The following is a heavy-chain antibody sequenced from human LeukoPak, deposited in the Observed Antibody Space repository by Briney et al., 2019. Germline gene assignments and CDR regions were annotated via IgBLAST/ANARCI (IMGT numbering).Heavy chain of an antibody. Sequence: SGTLSLTCAVSGGSISSYYWSWIRQPPGKGLEWIGYIYYSGSTNYNPSLKSRVTISVDTSKNQFSLKLSSVTAADTAVYYCAREKATVVRGVLYYYYGMDVWGQGTTVTVSS. V-gene: IGHV4-59*01. CDR1: GGSISSYY. J-gene: IGHJ6*02. CDR2: IYYSGST. CDR3: AREKATVVRGVLYYYYGMDV. D-gene: IGHD3-10*01.